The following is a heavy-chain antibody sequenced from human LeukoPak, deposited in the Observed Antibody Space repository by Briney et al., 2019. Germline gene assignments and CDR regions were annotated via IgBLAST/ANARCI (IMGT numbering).Heavy chain of an antibody. Sequence: GGSLRLSCADSGFTFSSYWMHWVRQAPGRGLEWVSVIYSSGSAFYADSVKDRFITSRDNSKNTLYLQMNRLRAEDTAVYYCARDSHDDFWSGYSENWGQGTLVTVSS. D-gene: IGHD3-3*01. CDR3: ARDSHDDFWSGYSEN. J-gene: IGHJ4*02. CDR2: IYSSGSA. CDR1: GFTFSSYW. V-gene: IGHV3-66*01.